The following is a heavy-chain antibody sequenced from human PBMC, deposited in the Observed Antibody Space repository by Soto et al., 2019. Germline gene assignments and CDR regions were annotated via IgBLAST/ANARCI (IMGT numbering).Heavy chain of an antibody. CDR1: WFSLSTRPVR. V-gene: IGHV2-70*04. CDR2: IEWDDDK. Sequence: PTQPLAPPCTFSWFSLSTRPVRGGWIGRAPEKALEWLARIEWDDDKFYSTSLNTRLTISKDTSKNQVVLTMTNMDPGATASYYCGRGLGDGGYFDYWGQGTLVTVSS. J-gene: IGHJ4*02. CDR3: GRGLGDGGYFDY. D-gene: IGHD2-21*01.